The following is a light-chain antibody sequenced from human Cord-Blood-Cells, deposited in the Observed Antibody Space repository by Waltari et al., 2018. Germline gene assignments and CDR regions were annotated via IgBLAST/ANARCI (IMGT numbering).Light chain of an antibody. Sequence: EIVMTQSPATLSVSPGERATLSCRASQSVSSNCACDQQKPGQDPRLLIYGASTRATGIPARFSVSGSWTEFTLTISSLQSEDFAVYCCQQYNNWPPFTFGPGTKVDIK. V-gene: IGKV3-15*01. J-gene: IGKJ3*01. CDR1: QSVSSN. CDR2: GAS. CDR3: QQYNNWPPFT.